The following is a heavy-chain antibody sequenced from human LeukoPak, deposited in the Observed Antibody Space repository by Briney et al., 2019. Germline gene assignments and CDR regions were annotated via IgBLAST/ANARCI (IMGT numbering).Heavy chain of an antibody. CDR1: GGSISSSSYY. CDR3: ARQEGGLYDLFDY. Sequence: SETLSLTCTVSGGSISSSSYYWGWIRQPPGKGLEWIGSIYYSGSTYYNPSLKSRVTISVDTSKNQFSLKLSSVTAADTAVYYCARQEGGLYDLFDYWGQGTLVTVSS. V-gene: IGHV4-39*01. CDR2: IYYSGST. D-gene: IGHD6-19*01. J-gene: IGHJ4*02.